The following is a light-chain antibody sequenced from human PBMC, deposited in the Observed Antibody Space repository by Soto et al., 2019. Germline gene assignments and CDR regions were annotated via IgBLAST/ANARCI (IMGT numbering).Light chain of an antibody. Sequence: QSVLTQSPSASASLGASVKLTCTLSSGHISYAIAWHQQQPEKGPRYLMKLNSDGSHSKGDGIPDRFSGSSSGAERYLTISSLPSEDEADYYCQTWGTGGVFGGGTKVTVL. CDR1: SGHISYA. CDR3: QTWGTGGV. CDR2: LNSDGSH. J-gene: IGLJ2*01. V-gene: IGLV4-69*01.